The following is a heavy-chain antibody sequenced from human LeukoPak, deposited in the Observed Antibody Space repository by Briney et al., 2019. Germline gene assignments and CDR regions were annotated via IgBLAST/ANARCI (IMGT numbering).Heavy chain of an antibody. CDR2: ISYDGSNK. J-gene: IGHJ3*02. Sequence: GGSLRLSCAASGFTFSSYAMHWVRQAPGKGLEWVAVISYDGSNKYYADSVKGRFTISRDNSKNTLYLQMNSLRAEDTAVYYCARDYTDLLDAFEIWGQGTMVTVSS. CDR3: ARDYTDLLDAFEI. V-gene: IGHV3-30-3*01. CDR1: GFTFSSYA. D-gene: IGHD3-16*01.